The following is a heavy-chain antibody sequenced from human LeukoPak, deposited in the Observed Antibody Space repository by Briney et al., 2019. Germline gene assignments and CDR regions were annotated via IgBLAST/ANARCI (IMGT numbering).Heavy chain of an antibody. CDR1: GGSFNTYY. Sequence: SETLSLTCAVYGGSFNTYYGSWIRQPPGKGLEWIGEINHSGSAIYNPSLKSRVTIPLDTSKNQFSLKMTSMTAADTAVYYCARGLELDFWSGNYSDGFDIWGQGTMVTVSS. V-gene: IGHV4-34*01. CDR3: ARGLELDFWSGNYSDGFDI. D-gene: IGHD3-3*01. CDR2: INHSGSA. J-gene: IGHJ3*02.